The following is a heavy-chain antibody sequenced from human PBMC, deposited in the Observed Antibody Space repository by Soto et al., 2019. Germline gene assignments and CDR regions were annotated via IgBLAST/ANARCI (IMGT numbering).Heavy chain of an antibody. V-gene: IGHV3-23*01. CDR1: GFTFSSYA. CDR2: ISGSAATT. D-gene: IGHD3-22*01. J-gene: IGHJ4*02. CDR3: ARDRSYYDSSGSYSPPY. Sequence: GGSLRLSCAASGFTFSSYAMNWVRQAPGKGLEWVSAISGSAATTHFADSVKGRFTISRDNSKNTLYLQMNSLRAEDTAVYYCARDRSYYDSSGSYSPPYWGQGT.